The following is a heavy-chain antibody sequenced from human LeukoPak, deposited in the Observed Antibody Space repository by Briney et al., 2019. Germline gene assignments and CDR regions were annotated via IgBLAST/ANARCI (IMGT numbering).Heavy chain of an antibody. V-gene: IGHV4-39*01. CDR3: ARHVRMIVVVITRDWFDP. Sequence: NPSETLSLTCSVSGDTISTSDHYWGWIRQPPGKGLEWIGSIYYTGNTYYNPSLKSRVTISVDTSKNQFSLKLSSVTAADTAVYYCARHVRMIVVVITRDWFDPWGQGTLVTVSS. D-gene: IGHD3-22*01. J-gene: IGHJ5*02. CDR1: GDTISTSDHY. CDR2: IYYTGNT.